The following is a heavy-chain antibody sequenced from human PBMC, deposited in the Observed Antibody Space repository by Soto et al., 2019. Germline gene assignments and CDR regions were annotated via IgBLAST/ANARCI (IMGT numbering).Heavy chain of an antibody. CDR3: ARVPGYCSGGSCYSFAY. Sequence: QVQLVQSGAEVKKAGASVKVSCKASGYTFTSYGISWVRQAPGQGLEWMGWISAYNGNTNYAQKLQGRVTMTTDTSTSTAYMELRSLKYDDTAVYYCARVPGYCSGGSCYSFAYWGQGTLVTVSS. D-gene: IGHD2-15*01. CDR2: ISAYNGNT. CDR1: GYTFTSYG. J-gene: IGHJ4*02. V-gene: IGHV1-18*01.